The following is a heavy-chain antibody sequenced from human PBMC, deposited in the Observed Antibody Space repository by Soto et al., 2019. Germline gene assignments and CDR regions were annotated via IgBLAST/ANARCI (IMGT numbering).Heavy chain of an antibody. Sequence: QVQLAQSGAEVKKPGASVKVSCKASGYTFTSYGISWVLQAPGQGLEWMGRISAYNGNTNSAQKLQVRVTMTTDTSTSTAYMARRSLRSADTAVYYCARVVGSLGHWFDPWGQGTLVTVSS. D-gene: IGHD2-2*03. CDR2: ISAYNGNT. J-gene: IGHJ5*02. CDR3: ARVVGSLGHWFDP. V-gene: IGHV1-18*01. CDR1: GYTFTSYG.